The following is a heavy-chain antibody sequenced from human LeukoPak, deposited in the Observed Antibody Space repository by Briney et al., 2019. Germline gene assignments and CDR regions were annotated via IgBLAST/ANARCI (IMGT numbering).Heavy chain of an antibody. CDR3: ARGPGSRRYFDL. D-gene: IGHD7-27*01. Sequence: GGSLRLSCAASGFTFSSYGMLWVRQAPGKGLEWVAVIWYDGSNKYYADSVKGRFTISRDNSKNTLYLQMNSLRAEDTAVYYCARGPGSRRYFDLWGRGTLVTVSS. J-gene: IGHJ2*01. CDR2: IWYDGSNK. V-gene: IGHV3-33*01. CDR1: GFTFSSYG.